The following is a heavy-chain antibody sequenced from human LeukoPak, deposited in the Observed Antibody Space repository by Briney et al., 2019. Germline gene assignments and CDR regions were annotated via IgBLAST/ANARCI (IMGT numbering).Heavy chain of an antibody. CDR3: ARAGHDFWSGPQYFGYYMDV. V-gene: IGHV4-59*01. D-gene: IGHD3-3*01. CDR2: IYYSGST. J-gene: IGHJ6*03. CDR1: GGSISSYY. Sequence: SSETLSLTCTVSGGSISSYYWSWIRQPPGKGLEWIGYIYYSGSTNYNPSLKSRVTISVDTSKNQFSLKLSSVTAADTAVYYCARAGHDFWSGPQYFGYYMDVWGKGTTVTVSS.